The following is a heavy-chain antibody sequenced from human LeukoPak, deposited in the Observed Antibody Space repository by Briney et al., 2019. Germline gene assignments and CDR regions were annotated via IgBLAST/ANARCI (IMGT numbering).Heavy chain of an antibody. CDR3: ASTAVRGYSYGYGY. CDR1: GGSISSYY. D-gene: IGHD5-18*01. J-gene: IGHJ4*02. CDR2: IYTSGST. Sequence: PSETLSLTRTVSGGSISSYYWSWIRQPPGKGLEWIGYIYTSGSTNYNPSLNSRVTISVDTSKNQFSLKLSSVTAADTAVYYCASTAVRGYSYGYGYWGQGTLVTVSS. V-gene: IGHV4-4*09.